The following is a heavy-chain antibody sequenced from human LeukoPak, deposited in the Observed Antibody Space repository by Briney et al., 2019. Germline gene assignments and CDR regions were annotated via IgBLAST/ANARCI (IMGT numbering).Heavy chain of an antibody. CDR3: AHLVGDPPMDY. D-gene: IGHD1-26*01. V-gene: IGHV3-74*01. J-gene: IGHJ4*02. CDR1: GFTFTSYW. Sequence: SLRLSCAASGFTFTSYWMYWVRQAPGTGLVWVSDINTYGSTTRYADSVKGRFTISRDNAQNTVSLLMNSLRAEDTGVYYCAHLVGDPPMDYWGQRTLVSAFS. CDR2: INTYGSTT.